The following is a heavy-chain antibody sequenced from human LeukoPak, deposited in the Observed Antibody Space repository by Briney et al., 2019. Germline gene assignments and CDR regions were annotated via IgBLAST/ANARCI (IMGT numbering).Heavy chain of an antibody. CDR2: IIPIPGIA. V-gene: IGHV1-69*04. Sequence: GASVKVSCKASGGTFSSYAISWVRQAPGQGLEWMGRIIPIPGIANYAQKFQGRVTITADKSTSTAYMELSSLRSEDTAVYYCARGVGYCSSTSCSNWFDPWGQGTLVTVSS. CDR1: GGTFSSYA. CDR3: ARGVGYCSSTSCSNWFDP. D-gene: IGHD2-2*01. J-gene: IGHJ5*02.